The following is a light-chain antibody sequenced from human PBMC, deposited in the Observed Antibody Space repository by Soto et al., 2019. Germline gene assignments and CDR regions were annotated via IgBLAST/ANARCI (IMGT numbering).Light chain of an antibody. CDR1: QSVLHSSNNKNY. Sequence: DIVMTQSPDSLAVSLGEGASINCKSSQSVLHSSNNKNYLAWYQQKPGQPPTLLIYWASTRESGVPDRFSGSGSGTDFTLTISGLQAEDVAVYYCQQYYSSPLTFGQGTKVEI. CDR3: QQYYSSPLT. V-gene: IGKV4-1*01. CDR2: WAS. J-gene: IGKJ1*01.